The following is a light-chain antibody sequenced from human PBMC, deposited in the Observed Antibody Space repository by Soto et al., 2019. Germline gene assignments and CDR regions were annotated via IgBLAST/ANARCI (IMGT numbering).Light chain of an antibody. V-gene: IGKV1-5*01. Sequence: IQMTQSPSTLSASLGDRVTITCRASESLRGWLSWYQQRPGKSPKALIYDASTLASGVPSRFNGSGSGTEFTLTISSPQPDDFATYYCQQYITYSTFGQGTRLEI. CDR1: ESLRGW. J-gene: IGKJ5*01. CDR2: DAS. CDR3: QQYITYST.